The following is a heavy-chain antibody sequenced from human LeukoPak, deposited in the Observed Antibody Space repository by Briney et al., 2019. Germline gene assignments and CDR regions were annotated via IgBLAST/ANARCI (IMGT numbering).Heavy chain of an antibody. CDR1: GGSISSSSYF. CDR3: ARRLGTGSRGLDY. V-gene: IGHV4-39*01. Sequence: PSETLSLTCAVSGGSISSSSYFWGWIRQPPGKGLEWIGSIYYNGNTNYNPSLKSRLTMSLDTSKNQFSLNLNSVTAADTAVYFCARRLGTGSRGLDYWGPGSLVTVSS. D-gene: IGHD3-16*01. J-gene: IGHJ4*02. CDR2: IYYNGNT.